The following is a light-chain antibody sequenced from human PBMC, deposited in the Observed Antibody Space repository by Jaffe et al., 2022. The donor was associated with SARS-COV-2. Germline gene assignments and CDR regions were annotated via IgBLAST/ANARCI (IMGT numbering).Light chain of an antibody. Sequence: QSALTQPASVSGSPGQSITISCTGTSSDVGGYNYVSWYQQHPGKAPKLMIYEVSNRPSGVSNRFSGSKSGNTASLTISGLQAEDEADYYCSSYTSSSTPRGWVFGGGTKLTVL. V-gene: IGLV2-14*01. CDR3: SSYTSSSTPRGWV. J-gene: IGLJ2*01. CDR1: SSDVGGYNY. CDR2: EVS.